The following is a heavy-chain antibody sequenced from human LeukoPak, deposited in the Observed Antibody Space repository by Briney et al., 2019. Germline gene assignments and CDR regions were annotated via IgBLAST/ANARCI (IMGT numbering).Heavy chain of an antibody. V-gene: IGHV3-74*01. CDR3: ARSSSGSGGYYMDV. CDR2: INSDGINT. J-gene: IGHJ6*03. D-gene: IGHD1-26*01. Sequence: GGSLRLSCAASGFTFSNYWMHWVRQAPGKGLVWVSRINSDGINTSYADSVKGRFTISRDNAKNSLYLQMNSLRAEDTAVYYCARSSSGSGGYYMDVWGKGATVTVSS. CDR1: GFTFSNYW.